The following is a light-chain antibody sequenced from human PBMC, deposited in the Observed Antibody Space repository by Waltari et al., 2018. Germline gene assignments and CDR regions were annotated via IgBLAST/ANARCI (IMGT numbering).Light chain of an antibody. V-gene: IGKV4-1*01. CDR1: QSLFSTSNSKTY. CDR2: WAS. Sequence: DIVMTQSPDFLAVSLGERATINCKSSQSLFSTSNSKTYISWYQQKPGQPPKLLIYWASTRGSGVPDRFSGSGSGTDFTLTISSLQSEDVAVYYCQQYYSIPYTFGPGTKLEIK. J-gene: IGKJ2*01. CDR3: QQYYSIPYT.